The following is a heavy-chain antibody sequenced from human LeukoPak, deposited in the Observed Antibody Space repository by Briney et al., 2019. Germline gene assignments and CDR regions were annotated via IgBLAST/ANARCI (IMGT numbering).Heavy chain of an antibody. Sequence: PSETLSLICIVSGDSISSSSYYWGWIRQPPGKGLEWIGSIYYSESTYYNPSLKSRVTISVDTSKNQFSLKLNSVTAADTAVYYCARRPGSSAYPHYFGMDVWGQGTSVTVSS. D-gene: IGHD3-22*01. V-gene: IGHV4-39*01. CDR3: ARRPGSSAYPHYFGMDV. CDR2: IYYSEST. J-gene: IGHJ6*02. CDR1: GDSISSSSYY.